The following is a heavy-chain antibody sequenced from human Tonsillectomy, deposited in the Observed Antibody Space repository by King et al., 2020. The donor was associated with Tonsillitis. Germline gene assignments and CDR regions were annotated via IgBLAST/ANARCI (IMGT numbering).Heavy chain of an antibody. Sequence: VQLVESGGGLVQPGRSLRLSCAASGFTFDDYAMHWVRQAPGKGLEWVAGISWNGGSVGYAVSVKGRFTISRDNAKNSLYLQMNSLRPEDTALYYCAKNTSIYDTSAYYRNWGQGTLVTVSS. V-gene: IGHV3-9*01. D-gene: IGHD3-22*01. CDR1: GFTFDDYA. J-gene: IGHJ4*02. CDR3: AKNTSIYDTSAYYRN. CDR2: ISWNGGSV.